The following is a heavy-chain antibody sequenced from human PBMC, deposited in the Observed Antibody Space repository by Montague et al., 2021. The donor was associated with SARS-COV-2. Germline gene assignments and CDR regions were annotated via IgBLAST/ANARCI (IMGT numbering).Heavy chain of an antibody. Sequence: TLSLTCTVSGGSISSGSYYWSWIRQPAGKGLEWIGRIYTSGSTNYNPSLKSRVTISVDTSKNQFSPKLSSVTAADTAVYYCARRYYDSSGYSDAFDIWGKGTMVPVPS. CDR3: ARRYYDSSGYSDAFDI. J-gene: IGHJ3*02. V-gene: IGHV4-61*02. CDR2: IYTSGST. D-gene: IGHD3-22*01. CDR1: GGSISSGSYY.